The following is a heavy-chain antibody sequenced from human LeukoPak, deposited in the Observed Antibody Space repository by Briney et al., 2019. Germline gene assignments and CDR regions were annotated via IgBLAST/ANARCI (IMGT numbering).Heavy chain of an antibody. Sequence: ASVKVSCKAFGYTFTSNYMHWVRQAPGQGLEWMGIINPSGGSTSYAQKFQGRVTMTRDTSTSTVCMELSSLRSEDTAVYYCARDLRAMVRGVNAYYMDVWGKGTTVTISS. J-gene: IGHJ6*03. CDR1: GYTFTSNY. V-gene: IGHV1-46*01. CDR3: ARDLRAMVRGVNAYYMDV. CDR2: INPSGGST. D-gene: IGHD3-10*01.